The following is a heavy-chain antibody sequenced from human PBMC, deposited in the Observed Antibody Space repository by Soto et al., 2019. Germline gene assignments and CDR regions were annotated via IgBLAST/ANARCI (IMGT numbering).Heavy chain of an antibody. V-gene: IGHV3-30-3*01. D-gene: IGHD3-16*02. Sequence: ESGGGVVPPGRSLRLSCAGSGFSLSSYTMHWVRQAPGKGLEWVALISFDSSSRHYADSVKGRFSISRDNSKNTLYLQMDSLRPDDTALYYCARDRLRLGELSLIGYFDSWGQGTLVTVSS. CDR2: ISFDSSSR. CDR1: GFSLSSYT. CDR3: ARDRLRLGELSLIGYFDS. J-gene: IGHJ4*02.